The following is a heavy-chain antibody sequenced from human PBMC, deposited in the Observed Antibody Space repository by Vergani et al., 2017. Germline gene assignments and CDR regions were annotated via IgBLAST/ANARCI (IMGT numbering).Heavy chain of an antibody. J-gene: IGHJ4*02. CDR2: VNHGGST. CDR3: ASIARAPTRRNPPPDY. V-gene: IGHV4-34*01. Sequence: QVQLQEWGAGLLKTSETLSLTCGVSGGSFSDYYSSWIRQAPGMGLEWIGEVNHGGSTNYNPSLKSRVSISVDTSKNQFSLQLTSVTAADSALYFCASIARAPTRRNPPPDYWGQGILVTVSS. CDR1: GGSFSDYY. D-gene: IGHD3-16*02.